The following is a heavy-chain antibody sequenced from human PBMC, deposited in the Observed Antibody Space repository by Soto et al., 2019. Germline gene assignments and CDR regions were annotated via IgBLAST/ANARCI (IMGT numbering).Heavy chain of an antibody. CDR2: IIPILGIA. J-gene: IGHJ5*02. CDR1: GGTFSSYT. D-gene: IGHD3-9*01. V-gene: IGHV1-69*02. Sequence: QVQLVQSGAEVKKPGSSVKVSCKASGGTFSSYTISWVRQAPGQGLEWMGRIIPILGIANYAQKFQGRVTITADKXXSXAXXELSRLRSEDTAVYDWARSGQYYDMLTGYYNWFDPWGQGTLVTVSS. CDR3: ARSGQYYDMLTGYYNWFDP.